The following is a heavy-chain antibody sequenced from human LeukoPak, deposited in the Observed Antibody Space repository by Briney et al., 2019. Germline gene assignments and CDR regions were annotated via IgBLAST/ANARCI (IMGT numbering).Heavy chain of an antibody. CDR3: ARGRITIFGVI. Sequence: SETLSLTCTVSGGSISSGDYYWSWIRQPPGKGLEWIGYIYYSGSTHYNPSLKSRVTISVDTSKNQFSLKLSSVTAADTAVYYCARGRITIFGVIWGQGTLVTVSS. D-gene: IGHD3-3*01. CDR1: GGSISSGDYY. CDR2: IYYSGST. J-gene: IGHJ4*02. V-gene: IGHV4-30-4*08.